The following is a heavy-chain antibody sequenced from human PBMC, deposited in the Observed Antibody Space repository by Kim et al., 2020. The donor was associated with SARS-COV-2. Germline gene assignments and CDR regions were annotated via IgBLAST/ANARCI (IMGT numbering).Heavy chain of an antibody. CDR3: ASSPRYDLYDY. CDR2: IYNSGTT. J-gene: IGHJ4*02. V-gene: IGHV4-59*11. D-gene: IGHD3-3*01. CDR1: GGSITSHY. Sequence: SETLSLTCTVSGGSITSHYWSWIRQPPGKGLEWIGYIYNSGTTDYNPALKGRVSISIDTSKNQFSLKLNSVTAADTAVYHCASSPRYDLYDYWGQGTLVTVSS.